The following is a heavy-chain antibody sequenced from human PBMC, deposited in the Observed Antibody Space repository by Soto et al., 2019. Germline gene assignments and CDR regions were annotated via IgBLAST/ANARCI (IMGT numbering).Heavy chain of an antibody. CDR2: ISSSGGAI. D-gene: IGHD6-13*01. J-gene: IGHJ6*02. CDR3: ARDHGGSTWFVGVYYFFGMDV. V-gene: IGHV3-48*02. CDR1: GFIFSDYT. Sequence: EVQLVESGGDLVQPGGALRLSCAASGFIFSDYTMTWVRQAPGRGLEFVSHISSSGGAIFYAESVKGRFTVSRDNAKNSLYLQMNRLRDEDTAVSFCARDHGGSTWFVGVYYFFGMDVWGQGTAVTVSS.